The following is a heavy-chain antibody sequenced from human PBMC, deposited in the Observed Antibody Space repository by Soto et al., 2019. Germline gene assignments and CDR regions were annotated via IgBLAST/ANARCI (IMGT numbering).Heavy chain of an antibody. D-gene: IGHD4-17*01. Sequence: SETLSLTCSVSGGSVTNSSYYWVWIRQSPGKGLEWIGSVYYRGRSYSKSSVKSRVTISVDTSKNRFSLSLNSVTASDTAVYFCVSQRTTVPTQAYFDYWGPGALVTVSS. J-gene: IGHJ4*02. CDR3: VSQRTTVPTQAYFDY. CDR2: VYYRGRS. V-gene: IGHV4-39*01. CDR1: GGSVTNSSYY.